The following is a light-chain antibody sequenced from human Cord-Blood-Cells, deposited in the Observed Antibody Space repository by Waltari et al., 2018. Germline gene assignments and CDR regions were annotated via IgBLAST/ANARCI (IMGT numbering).Light chain of an antibody. CDR1: SSDVGSYNL. V-gene: IGLV2-23*01. CDR3: CSYAGSSTYV. CDR2: EGS. J-gene: IGLJ1*01. Sequence: QSALTQPASVSGSPGQSITISCPGTSSDVGSYNLVSWYQQHPAKAPKLIIYEGSKRPSGVSNRFSGSKSGNTASLTISGLQAEDEADYYCCSYAGSSTYVFGTGTKVTVL.